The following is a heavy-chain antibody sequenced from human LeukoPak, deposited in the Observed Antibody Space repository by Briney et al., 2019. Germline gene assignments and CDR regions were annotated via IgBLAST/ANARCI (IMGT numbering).Heavy chain of an antibody. CDR2: INPNSGGT. CDR3: ARSPHILTGENFDF. CDR1: GYTFTGYY. J-gene: IGHJ4*02. V-gene: IGHV1-2*02. Sequence: ASVKVSCKASGYTFTGYYMHWVRQAPGQGLEWMGWINPNSGGTNYAQKFQDRVSMTRDTSISTAYLQLSRLRSDDTAVYYCARSPHILTGENFDFWGQGTLLTVSS. D-gene: IGHD3-9*01.